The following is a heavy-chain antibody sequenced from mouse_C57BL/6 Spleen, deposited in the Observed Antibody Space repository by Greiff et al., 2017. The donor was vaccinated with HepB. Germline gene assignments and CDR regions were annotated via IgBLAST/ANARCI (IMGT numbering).Heavy chain of an antibody. CDR1: GYTFTSYW. J-gene: IGHJ4*01. Sequence: QVQLQQPGTELVKPGASVKLSCKASGYTFTSYWMHWVKQRPGQGLEWIGNINPSNGGTNYNEKFKSKATLTVDKSSSTAYMQLSSLTSEDTAVYYCARPPSFYYYSMDYWGQGTSVTVSS. CDR3: ARPPSFYYYSMDY. CDR2: INPSNGGT. V-gene: IGHV1-53*01.